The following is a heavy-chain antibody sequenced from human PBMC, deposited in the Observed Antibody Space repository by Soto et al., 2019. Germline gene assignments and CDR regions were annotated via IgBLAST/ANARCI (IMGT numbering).Heavy chain of an antibody. V-gene: IGHV4-39*01. D-gene: IGHD3-10*01. CDR3: ARRGGFGELLFGGDDI. CDR2: IYYSGST. J-gene: IGHJ3*02. CDR1: GGSISSSSYY. Sequence: QLQLQESGPGLVKPSETLSLTCTVSGGSISSSSYYWGWIRQPPGKGLEWIGSIYYSGSTYYNPSLKSRVTISVDTSKNQFSLKLSSVTAADTAVYYCARRGGFGELLFGGDDIWGQGTMVTVSS.